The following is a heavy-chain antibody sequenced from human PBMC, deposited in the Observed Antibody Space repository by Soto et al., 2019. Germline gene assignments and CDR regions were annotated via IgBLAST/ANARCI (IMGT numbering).Heavy chain of an antibody. CDR3: AKATGYGRGSWCSTYDS. J-gene: IGHJ4*02. Sequence: EVQVLDSGGGLVQPGGSLRLSCVASGFIFSNYAMNWVRQAPGKGLEWVSTISGSGDTTYYADSVKGRFTISRDNSKNTLDLQMNSLRAEDTAVYYCAKATGYGRGSWCSTYDSWGQGTLVTVS. CDR1: GFIFSNYA. CDR2: ISGSGDTT. V-gene: IGHV3-23*01. D-gene: IGHD1-26*01.